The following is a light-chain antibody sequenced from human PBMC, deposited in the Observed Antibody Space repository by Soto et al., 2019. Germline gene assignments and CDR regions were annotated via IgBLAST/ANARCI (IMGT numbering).Light chain of an antibody. CDR2: GAS. Sequence: DIHMAQAPSTLSASLGERVTIAFRASRSISPWLAWYQQKPGKPPKLLIYGASSLAAGVPSRFSGSGSGTDFTLTISSLQPDDFASYYCQQYSSSTTFGQGTKVDI. CDR1: RSISPW. J-gene: IGKJ1*01. CDR3: QQYSSSTT. V-gene: IGKV1-5*01.